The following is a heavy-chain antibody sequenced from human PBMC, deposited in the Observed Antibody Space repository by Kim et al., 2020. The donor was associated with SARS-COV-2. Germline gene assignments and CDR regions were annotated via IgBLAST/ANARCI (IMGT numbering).Heavy chain of an antibody. CDR3: ARSRYFDWLNY. CDR2: T. V-gene: IGHV3-53*01. Sequence: TYYADSVKGRFTISRDNSKNTLYLQMNSLRAEDTAVYYCARSRYFDWLNYWGQGTLVTVSS. D-gene: IGHD3-9*01. J-gene: IGHJ4*02.